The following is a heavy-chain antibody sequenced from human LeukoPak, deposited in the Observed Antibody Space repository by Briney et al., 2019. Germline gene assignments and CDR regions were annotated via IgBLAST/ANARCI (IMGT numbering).Heavy chain of an antibody. V-gene: IGHV3-21*01. Sequence: PGGSLRLSCAASGFTFSSYSMNCVRQAPGKGLEWVSSISSSSSYIYYADSVKGRFTIFRDNAKNSLYLQMNSLRAEDTAVYYCASLVQLRHYFDYWGQGTLVTVSS. CDR2: ISSSSSYI. J-gene: IGHJ4*02. CDR3: ASLVQLRHYFDY. D-gene: IGHD5-18*01. CDR1: GFTFSSYS.